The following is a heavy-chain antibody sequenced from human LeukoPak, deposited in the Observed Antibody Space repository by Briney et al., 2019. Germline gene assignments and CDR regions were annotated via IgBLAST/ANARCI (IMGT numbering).Heavy chain of an antibody. CDR2: IYYSGST. CDR3: ARYIWSAEAGILGRGYYAFFDY. CDR1: GGSISSYY. V-gene: IGHV4-59*01. J-gene: IGHJ4*02. D-gene: IGHD3-3*01. Sequence: SETLSLTCTVSGGSISSYYWSWIRQPPGKGLEWIGYIYYSGSTNYNPSLKSRVTISVDTSKNQFSLKLSSVTAADTAVYYCARYIWSAEAGILGRGYYAFFDYWGQGTLVTVSS.